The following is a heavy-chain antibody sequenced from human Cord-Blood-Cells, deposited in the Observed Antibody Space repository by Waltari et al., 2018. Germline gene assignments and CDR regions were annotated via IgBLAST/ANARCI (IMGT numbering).Heavy chain of an antibody. J-gene: IGHJ3*02. Sequence: QVQLQQWGAGLLKPSETLSLTCAVYGGSFSGYYWSWIRQPPGKGLEWIGEINPSGSTTYNPSLKSRVTISVDTSKNQFSLKLSSVTAADTAVYYCARFHSGWYAFDIWGQGTMVTVSS. CDR3: ARFHSGWYAFDI. CDR1: GGSFSGYY. D-gene: IGHD6-19*01. V-gene: IGHV4-34*01. CDR2: INPSGST.